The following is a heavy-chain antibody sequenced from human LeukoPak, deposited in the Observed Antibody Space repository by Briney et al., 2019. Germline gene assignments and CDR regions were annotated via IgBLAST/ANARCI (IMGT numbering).Heavy chain of an antibody. CDR1: GGTFSSYA. CDR2: IIPIFGTA. V-gene: IGHV1-69*01. D-gene: IGHD3-3*01. Sequence: SVKVSCKASGGTFSSYAISWVRQAPGRGLEWMGGIIPIFGTANYAQKFQGRVTNTADESTSTAYMELSSLRSEDTAVYYCARDPRDYDFWSAEPLNWFDPWGQGTLVTVSS. J-gene: IGHJ5*02. CDR3: ARDPRDYDFWSAEPLNWFDP.